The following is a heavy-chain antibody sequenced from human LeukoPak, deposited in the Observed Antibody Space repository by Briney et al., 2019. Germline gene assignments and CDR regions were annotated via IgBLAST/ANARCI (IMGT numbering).Heavy chain of an antibody. CDR2: ISGSGGST. CDR1: GFTFSSYD. V-gene: IGHV3-23*01. D-gene: IGHD2-2*01. J-gene: IGHJ4*02. CDR3: AKGEIVVVPAAMDY. Sequence: GGSLRLSCVASGFTFSSYDMSWVRQAPGKGLEWVSAISGSGGSTYCADSVKGRFTISRDNSKNTLYLQMNSLRAEDTAVYYCAKGEIVVVPAAMDYWGQGTLVTVSS.